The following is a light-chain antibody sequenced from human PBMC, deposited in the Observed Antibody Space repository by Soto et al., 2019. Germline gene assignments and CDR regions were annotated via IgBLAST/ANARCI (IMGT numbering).Light chain of an antibody. Sequence: DVIMTQSPLFLPVSLGQAASISCMSSQGLVYMDRNTYLNWFHQRPGQSPRRLIYKISNRDSGVPDRFSGSGSGTYFTLQISRVEAEDVGIYYCMQGTHWPLTFGQGTRMEIQ. CDR1: QGLVYMDRNTY. CDR2: KIS. CDR3: MQGTHWPLT. J-gene: IGKJ5*01. V-gene: IGKV2-30*01.